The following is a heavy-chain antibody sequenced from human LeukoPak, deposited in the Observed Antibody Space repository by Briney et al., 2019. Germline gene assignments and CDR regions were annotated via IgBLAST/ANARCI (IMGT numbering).Heavy chain of an antibody. D-gene: IGHD3-10*01. CDR3: ARSRIGDY. CDR1: GFTFSTYS. J-gene: IGHJ4*02. Sequence: GGSLRLSCTVSGFTFSTYSMTWVRQAPGKGLEWVANIKQDGSEKYYVDSVKGRFTISRDNAKNSLYLQMNSLRAEDTAVYYCARSRIGDYWGQGTLVTVSS. CDR2: IKQDGSEK. V-gene: IGHV3-7*01.